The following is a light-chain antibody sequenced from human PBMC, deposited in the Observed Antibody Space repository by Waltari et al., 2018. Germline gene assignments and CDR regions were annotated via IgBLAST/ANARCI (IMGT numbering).Light chain of an antibody. V-gene: IGKV3-20*01. CDR2: GTS. Sequence: EIVLTQSPGILSLSPGERATLSCRASQRVNSRYLAWYQQKPGQAPRLLIYGTSSRPTGIPDRFSCSGSETDFTLTISRLEPEDFAVYYCQQYGDSPPYTFGQGTKLEIK. J-gene: IGKJ2*01. CDR3: QQYGDSPPYT. CDR1: QRVNSRY.